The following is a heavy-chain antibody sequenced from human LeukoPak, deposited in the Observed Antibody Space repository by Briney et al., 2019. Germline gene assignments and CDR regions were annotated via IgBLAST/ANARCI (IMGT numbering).Heavy chain of an antibody. D-gene: IGHD4-17*01. J-gene: IGHJ4*02. CDR2: IKQDRSEK. CDR3: AREASYGDAYADY. Sequence: GGSLRLSCAASGFTFSSYWMSWVRQAPGKGLEWVANIKQDRSEKYYVDSVKGRFTISRDNAKNSLYLQMNSLRAEDTAVYYCAREASYGDAYADYWGQGTLVTVSS. CDR1: GFTFSSYW. V-gene: IGHV3-7*01.